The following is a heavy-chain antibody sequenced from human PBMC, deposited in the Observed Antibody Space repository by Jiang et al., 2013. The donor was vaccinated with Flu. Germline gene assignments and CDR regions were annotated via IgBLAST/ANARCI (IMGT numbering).Heavy chain of an antibody. J-gene: IGHJ4*02. CDR2: IYYSGST. D-gene: IGHD3-22*01. V-gene: IGHV4-59*12. Sequence: GLVKPSETLSLTCTVSGGSISSYYWSWIRQPPGKGPEWIGYIYYSGSTNYNPSLKSRVTISVDTSKNQFSLKLSSVTAADTAVYYCARSSRYYDSSGYYYVLDYWGQGTLVTVSS. CDR1: GGSISSYY. CDR3: ARSSRYYDSSGYYYVLDY.